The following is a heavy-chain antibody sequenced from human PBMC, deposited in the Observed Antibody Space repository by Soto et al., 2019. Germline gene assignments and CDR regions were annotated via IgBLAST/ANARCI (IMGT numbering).Heavy chain of an antibody. Sequence: QVQLVQSGAEVKKPGASVKVSGKPSGYTFTSYVFSGVRQAPGQGLEWMGWINAYKGNTNYAQKLQGRVTMTTDTSTSTAYMELRSLRSDDTAVYYCARVLPPFDPWGQGTLVTVSS. CDR3: ARVLPPFDP. CDR2: INAYKGNT. V-gene: IGHV1-18*01. CDR1: GYTFTSYV. J-gene: IGHJ5*02.